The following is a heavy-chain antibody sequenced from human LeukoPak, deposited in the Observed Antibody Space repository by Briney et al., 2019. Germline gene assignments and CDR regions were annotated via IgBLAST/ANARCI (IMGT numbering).Heavy chain of an antibody. CDR2: IYYSGST. CDR1: GGSISSYY. J-gene: IGHJ4*02. CDR3: ARSISRYSSSWGI. V-gene: IGHV4-59*01. D-gene: IGHD6-13*01. Sequence: SKTLSLTCTVSGGSISSYYWSWIRQPPGKGLEWIGYIYYSGSTNYNPSLKSRVTISVDTSKNQFSLKLSSVTAADTAVYYCARSISRYSSSWGIWGQGTLVTVSS.